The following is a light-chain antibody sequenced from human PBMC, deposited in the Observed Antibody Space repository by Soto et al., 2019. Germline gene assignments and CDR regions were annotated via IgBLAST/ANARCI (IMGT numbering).Light chain of an antibody. J-gene: IGLJ1*01. CDR2: DNS. CDR3: QSYDSSLSVLYV. V-gene: IGLV1-40*01. CDR1: SSNIGAGYD. Sequence: VLTQPPSVSGAPGQRVTISCTGSSSNIGAGYDVHWYQQLPGTAPKLLIYDNSNRPSGVPDRFSGSKSGTSASLAITGLQAEDEADYYCQSYDSSLSVLYVFGTGTKLTVL.